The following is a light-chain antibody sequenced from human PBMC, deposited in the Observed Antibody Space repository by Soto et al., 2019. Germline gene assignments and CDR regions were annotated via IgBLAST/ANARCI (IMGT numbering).Light chain of an antibody. V-gene: IGKV1-6*01. CDR3: LHDYNYPRT. Sequence: AIQMTQSPSSLCASVGDTVAISSRASQDIEDDLGWYQQQPGKAPKILIYATSSLQSGVPSRFRGSGSGTDFSLSIRSLQTEDSSTYYCLHDYNYPRTFGQGTKVDIK. CDR2: ATS. CDR1: QDIEDD. J-gene: IGKJ1*01.